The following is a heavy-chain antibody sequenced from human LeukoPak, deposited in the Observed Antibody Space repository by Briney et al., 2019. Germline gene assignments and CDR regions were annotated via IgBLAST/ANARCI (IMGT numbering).Heavy chain of an antibody. Sequence: PSETLSLTCSVSGGSISNLYLSWIRQPAGKGREWIGRIYVSGRIDYNPSLRSRVTMSVDTSKNQLSLRVRSVTAADTGVYYCARGEWELLMGYWGQGTLVTVSS. CDR3: ARGEWELLMGY. J-gene: IGHJ4*02. D-gene: IGHD1-26*01. CDR2: IYVSGRI. CDR1: GGSISNLY. V-gene: IGHV4-4*07.